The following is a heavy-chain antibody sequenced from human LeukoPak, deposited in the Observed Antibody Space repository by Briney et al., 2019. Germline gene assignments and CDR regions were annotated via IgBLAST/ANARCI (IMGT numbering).Heavy chain of an antibody. J-gene: IGHJ5*02. Sequence: KASETLSLTCTVSGGSISSYYWSWIRQPAGKGLEWIGRIYTSGSTNYNPSLKSRVTMSVDTSKNQFSLKLSSVTAADTAVYYCARDVAYYHDSSGYSGLPAPGWFDPWGQGTLVTVSS. V-gene: IGHV4-4*07. CDR3: ARDVAYYHDSSGYSGLPAPGWFDP. D-gene: IGHD3-22*01. CDR2: IYTSGST. CDR1: GGSISSYY.